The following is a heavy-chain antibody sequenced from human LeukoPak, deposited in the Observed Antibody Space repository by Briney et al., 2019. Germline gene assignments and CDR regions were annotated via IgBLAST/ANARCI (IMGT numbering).Heavy chain of an antibody. V-gene: IGHV4-38-2*02. D-gene: IGHD3-3*01. CDR2: IYHSGST. Sequence: SETLSLTCTVSGYSISSGYYWGWIRQPPGKGLEWIGSIYHSGSTYYNPSLKSRVTISVDTSKNQFSLKLSSVTAADTAVYYCATSYYDFWSGYYPGAFDIWGQGTMVTVSS. CDR3: ATSYYDFWSGYYPGAFDI. J-gene: IGHJ3*02. CDR1: GYSISSGYY.